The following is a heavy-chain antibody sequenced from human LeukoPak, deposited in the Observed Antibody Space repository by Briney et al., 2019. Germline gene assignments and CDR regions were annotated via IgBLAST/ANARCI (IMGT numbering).Heavy chain of an antibody. D-gene: IGHD3-10*01. CDR3: ARGLWFGELGYDY. J-gene: IGHJ4*02. CDR1: GFTFSSYS. V-gene: IGHV3-48*01. Sequence: GGSLRLSCAASGFTFSSYSMNWVRQAPGKGLEWVSYISSSSSTIYYADSVKGRFTISRDNAKNSLYLQMNSLRAEDTAVYYCARGLWFGELGYDYWGQGTPVTVSS. CDR2: ISSSSSTI.